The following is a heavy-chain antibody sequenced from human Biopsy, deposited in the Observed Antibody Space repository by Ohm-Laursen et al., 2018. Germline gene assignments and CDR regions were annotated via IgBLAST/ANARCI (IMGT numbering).Heavy chain of an antibody. D-gene: IGHD2-15*01. CDR3: ARHGSQGYCTGGSCVDY. Sequence: SETLSLTCPVYGESFNGYYWSWIRQTPGKGLEWIGEINHSGRTNYNPSLKSRVTISVDTSKNQFSLKLSSATAADTAVFYCARHGSQGYCTGGSCVDYWGQGALVTVSS. CDR2: INHSGRT. CDR1: GESFNGYY. J-gene: IGHJ4*02. V-gene: IGHV4-34*01.